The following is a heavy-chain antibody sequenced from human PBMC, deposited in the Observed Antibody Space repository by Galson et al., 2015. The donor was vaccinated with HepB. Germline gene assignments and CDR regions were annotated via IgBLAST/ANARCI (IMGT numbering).Heavy chain of an antibody. CDR3: ATSDGSGSYFFDY. V-gene: IGHV1-46*03. J-gene: IGHJ4*02. CDR1: GYTFTSYY. CDR2: INPSGGST. D-gene: IGHD3-10*01. Sequence: SVKVSCKASGYTFTSYYMHWLRQAPGQGLEWMGIINPSGGSTSYAQKFQGRVTMTRDTSTSTVYMELSSLRSEDTAVYYCATSDGSGSYFFDYWGQGTLVTVSS.